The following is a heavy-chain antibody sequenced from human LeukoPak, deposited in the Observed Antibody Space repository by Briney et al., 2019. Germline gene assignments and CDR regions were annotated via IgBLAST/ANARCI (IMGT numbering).Heavy chain of an antibody. CDR1: GGTFSSYA. Sequence: GASVKASCKSSGGTFSSYAISWVRQAPGQGLEWMGRIIPILGIANYAQKFQGRVTITADKSTSTAYMELSSLRSEDTAVYYCARVTTVVAAVYYYGMDVWGQGTTVTVSS. D-gene: IGHD4-23*01. CDR3: ARVTTVVAAVYYYGMDV. J-gene: IGHJ6*02. CDR2: IIPILGIA. V-gene: IGHV1-69*04.